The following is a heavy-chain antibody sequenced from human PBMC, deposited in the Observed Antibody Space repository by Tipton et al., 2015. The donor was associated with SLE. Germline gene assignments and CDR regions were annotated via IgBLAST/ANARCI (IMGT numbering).Heavy chain of an antibody. CDR3: ARDDDYGGNSGFDY. CDR2: INHSGST. CDR1: GGSFSGYY. Sequence: TLSLTCAVYGGSFSGYYWSWIRQSPGKGLEWIGEINHSGSTNYNPSLKSRVTISVDTSKNQFSLKLSSVTAADTAVYYCARDDDYGGNSGFDYWGQGTLVTVSS. D-gene: IGHD4-23*01. V-gene: IGHV4-34*01. J-gene: IGHJ4*02.